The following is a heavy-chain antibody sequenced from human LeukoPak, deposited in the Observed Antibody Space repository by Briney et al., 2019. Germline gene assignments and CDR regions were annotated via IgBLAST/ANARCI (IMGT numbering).Heavy chain of an antibody. CDR1: GFSFSTYG. J-gene: IGHJ4*02. D-gene: IGHD3-22*01. CDR3: ARDSLYDDNGYYHYFDY. Sequence: GRSLRLSCAASGFSFSTYGMHWVRQAPGKGLEWVAMIWYDASGQHYADSVKGRFTISRDTSKNTLYLQVNSLRAEDTAVYFCARDSLYDDNGYYHYFDYWGQGTLVTVSS. V-gene: IGHV3-33*01. CDR2: IWYDASGQ.